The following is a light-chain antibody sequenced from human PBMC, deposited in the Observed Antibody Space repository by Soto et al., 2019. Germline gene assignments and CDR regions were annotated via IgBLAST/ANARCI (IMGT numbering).Light chain of an antibody. CDR2: WAS. V-gene: IGKV4-1*01. Sequence: DIVMTQSPDSLAVSLGERANINCKSSQSVLNRSKNKNYLAWYQNKLGQHPRLLIYWASTRESGVPYRFSGSGSGTDFPLTISSLQAEDVAVYYCQEYYYSPFTFGPGTKVQIK. CDR1: QSVLNRSKNKNY. CDR3: QEYYYSPFT. J-gene: IGKJ3*01.